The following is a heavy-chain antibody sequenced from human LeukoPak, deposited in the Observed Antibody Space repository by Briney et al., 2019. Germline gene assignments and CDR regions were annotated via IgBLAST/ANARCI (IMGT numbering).Heavy chain of an antibody. V-gene: IGHV1-2*06. J-gene: IGHJ5*02. CDR1: GYTFTSYY. Sequence: ASVKVSCKASGYTFTSYYMHWVRQAPGQGLEWMGRINPNSGGTNYAQKFQGRVTMTRDTSISTVYMELSRLRYDDTAVYYCARDAGNNWFDPWGQGTLVTVSS. CDR3: ARDAGNNWFDP. D-gene: IGHD1-26*01. CDR2: INPNSGGT.